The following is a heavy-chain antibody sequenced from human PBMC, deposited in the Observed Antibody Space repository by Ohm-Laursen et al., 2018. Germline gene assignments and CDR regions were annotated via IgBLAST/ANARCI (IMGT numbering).Heavy chain of an antibody. V-gene: IGHV3-21*04. CDR3: AKRGSQWLETEGSNPRPYYFDY. CDR1: GFTFSSYS. Sequence: SLRLSCTASGFTFSSYSMNWVRQAPGKGLEWVSSISSSSSYIYYADSVKGRFTISRDKSKNTLYLQMNSLRAEDTAVYYCAKRGSQWLETEGSNPRPYYFDYWGQGTLVTVSS. J-gene: IGHJ4*02. CDR2: ISSSSSYI. D-gene: IGHD6-19*01.